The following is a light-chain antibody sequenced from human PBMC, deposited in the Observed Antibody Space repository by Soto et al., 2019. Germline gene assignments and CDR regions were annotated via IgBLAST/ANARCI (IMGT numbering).Light chain of an antibody. CDR1: QSVTSY. CDR2: DAS. V-gene: IGKV3-11*01. CDR3: QQRSNWLT. J-gene: IGKJ5*01. Sequence: EIVLTQSPATLSLSPGERATLSCRDSQSVTSYLAWYQQTPGQAPRLLIYDASNRATGIPARFSGSGSGTDFTLTISSLEPEDFAVYYCQQRSNWLTFGQGTRLEIK.